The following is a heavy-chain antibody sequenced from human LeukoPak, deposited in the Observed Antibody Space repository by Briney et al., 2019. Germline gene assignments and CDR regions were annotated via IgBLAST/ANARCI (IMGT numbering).Heavy chain of an antibody. CDR2: FYNSGNI. Sequence: SQTLSLTCTVSGDSISGGNRYWSWVRQPAGEGREWIGRFYNSGNIKYNPSLKNRVTMSVDTSKNQFSLTLPSVTAADTAVYFCAREGDIPGSHPSSYYYYMDVWGKGTAVTVSS. D-gene: IGHD2-2*01. CDR3: AREGDIPGSHPSSYYYYMDV. J-gene: IGHJ6*03. V-gene: IGHV4-61*02. CDR1: GDSISGGNRY.